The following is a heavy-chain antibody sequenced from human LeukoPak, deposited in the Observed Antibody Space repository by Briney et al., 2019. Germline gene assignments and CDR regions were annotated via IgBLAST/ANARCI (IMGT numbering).Heavy chain of an antibody. CDR3: AKAGITGAFDA. CDR2: IQYDGTNK. J-gene: IGHJ3*01. Sequence: GRSLRLSCAASGFTFSSYGIHWVRQAPGKGLEWMAFIQYDGTNKYYADSVKGRFTISRDNSKNTLYLQMNSLRVEDTAVFYCAKAGITGAFDAWGQGTMVTVSS. CDR1: GFTFSSYG. V-gene: IGHV3-30*02. D-gene: IGHD1-14*01.